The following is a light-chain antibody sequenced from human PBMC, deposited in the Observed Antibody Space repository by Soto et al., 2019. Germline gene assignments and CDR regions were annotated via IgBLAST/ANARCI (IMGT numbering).Light chain of an antibody. CDR1: SSDVGGYDV. V-gene: IGLV2-14*01. Sequence: QSVMTQPDSVSGSPEQSITISCTGTSSDVGGYDVVSWYQHHPGKSPKLMIFDVNTQPAGLSNRFSGSKSGNTASLTISGLQIEDEADYYCSSYTTVHTRVFGTGSKVTLL. CDR2: DVN. J-gene: IGLJ1*01. CDR3: SSYTTVHTRV.